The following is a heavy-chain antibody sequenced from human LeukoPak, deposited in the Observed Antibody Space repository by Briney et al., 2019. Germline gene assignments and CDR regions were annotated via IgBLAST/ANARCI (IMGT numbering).Heavy chain of an antibody. CDR2: IIPILGIA. V-gene: IGHV1-69*04. J-gene: IGHJ4*02. D-gene: IGHD3-9*01. Sequence: SVKVSCKASGGTFSSYAISWVRQAPGQGLEWMGRIIPILGIANYAQKFQGRVTITADKSTSTAYMELSSLRSEDTAVYYCASRGLNYDILTGLDYWGQGTLVTVSS. CDR3: ASRGLNYDILTGLDY. CDR1: GGTFSSYA.